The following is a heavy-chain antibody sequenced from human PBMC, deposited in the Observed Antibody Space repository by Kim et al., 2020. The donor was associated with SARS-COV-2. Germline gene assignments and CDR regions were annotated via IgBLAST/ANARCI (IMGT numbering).Heavy chain of an antibody. CDR3: ARQFDYGGNPSWFDP. J-gene: IGHJ5*02. V-gene: IGHV4-39*01. CDR2: IYYSGST. Sequence: SETLSLTCTVSGGSISSSSYYWGWIRQPPGKGLEWIGSIYYSGSTYYNPSLKSRVTISVDTSKNQFSLKLSSVTAADTAVYYCARQFDYGGNPSWFDPWGQGTLVTVSS. CDR1: GGSISSSSYY. D-gene: IGHD4-17*01.